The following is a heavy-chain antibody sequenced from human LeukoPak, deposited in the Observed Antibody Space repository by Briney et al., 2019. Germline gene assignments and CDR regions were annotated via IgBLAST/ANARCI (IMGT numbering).Heavy chain of an antibody. CDR2: INPNSGGT. CDR1: GYTFTVYY. J-gene: IGHJ4*02. Sequence: ASVKVSFKASGYTFTVYYMHWVRQAPGQGLEWMGWINPNSGGTNYAQKFQGRVTMTRDTSISTAYMELSRLRSDDTAVYYCARVRIAVAGKYYFDYWGQGTLVTVSS. D-gene: IGHD6-19*01. CDR3: ARVRIAVAGKYYFDY. V-gene: IGHV1-2*02.